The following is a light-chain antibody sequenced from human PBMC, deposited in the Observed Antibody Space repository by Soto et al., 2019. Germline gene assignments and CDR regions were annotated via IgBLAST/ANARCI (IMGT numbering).Light chain of an antibody. CDR1: PSVSNS. V-gene: IGKV3-11*01. CDR2: DAS. J-gene: IGKJ2*01. Sequence: ESVLTQSPATLSLSPGERATLSCRASPSVSNSLAWYQHKPGQAPRLLIYDASNRATGVPTRFSGSGSGTDFTLTISSLEPEDFAVYYCQHYGSSPPYTFGQGTKLKIK. CDR3: QHYGSSPPYT.